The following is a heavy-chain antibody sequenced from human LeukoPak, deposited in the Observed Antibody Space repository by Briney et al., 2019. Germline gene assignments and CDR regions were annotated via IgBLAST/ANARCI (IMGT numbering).Heavy chain of an antibody. J-gene: IGHJ5*02. Sequence: PSETLSLTCTVSGGSISSSSYYWGWIRQPPGKGLGWIGSIYYSGSTYYNPSLKSRVTIFVDTSKNQFSLKLSSVTAADTAVYYCARDEYSSSRHFDPWGQGTLVTVSS. CDR3: ARDEYSSSRHFDP. CDR1: GGSISSSSYY. V-gene: IGHV4-39*01. CDR2: IYYSGST. D-gene: IGHD6-6*01.